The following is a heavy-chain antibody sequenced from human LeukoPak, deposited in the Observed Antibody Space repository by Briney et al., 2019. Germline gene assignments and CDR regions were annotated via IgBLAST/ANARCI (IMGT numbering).Heavy chain of an antibody. CDR1: GYTFTGYY. D-gene: IGHD2-21*02. Sequence: ASVKVSCKASGYTFTGYYMHWVRQAPGQGLEWMGWINPNGGGTNYAQKFQGRVTMTRDTSISTAYMELSRLRSDDTAVYYCATVGMVTAIPDFDYWGQGTLVTVSS. J-gene: IGHJ4*02. CDR2: INPNGGGT. CDR3: ATVGMVTAIPDFDY. V-gene: IGHV1-2*02.